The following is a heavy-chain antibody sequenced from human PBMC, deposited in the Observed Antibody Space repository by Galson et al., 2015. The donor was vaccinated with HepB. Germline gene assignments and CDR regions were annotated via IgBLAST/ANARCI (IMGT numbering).Heavy chain of an antibody. CDR1: GYTFTSYA. CDR3: ARDGNYGSGSYYNFWVPRGDEGPFDY. J-gene: IGHJ4*02. Sequence: SVKVSCKASGYTFTSYAMNWVRQAPGQGLEWIGWINTNTGNPTYAQGFTGRFVFSLDTSVSTAYLQISSLKAEDTAVYYCARDGNYGSGSYYNFWVPRGDEGPFDYWGQGTLVTVSS. V-gene: IGHV7-4-1*02. D-gene: IGHD3-10*01. CDR2: INTNTGNP.